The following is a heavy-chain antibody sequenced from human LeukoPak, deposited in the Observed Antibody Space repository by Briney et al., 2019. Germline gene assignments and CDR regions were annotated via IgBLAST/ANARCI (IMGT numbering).Heavy chain of an antibody. D-gene: IGHD5-24*01. V-gene: IGHV4-39*07. CDR3: ARARPMAGWFDP. Sequence: SETLPLTCTVPGGSISSSSYYWGWIRQPPGKGLEWIGSIYYSGSTYYNPSLKSRVTISVDTSKNQFSLKLSSVTAADTAVYYCARARPMAGWFDPWGQGTLVTVSS. J-gene: IGHJ5*02. CDR2: IYYSGST. CDR1: GGSISSSSYY.